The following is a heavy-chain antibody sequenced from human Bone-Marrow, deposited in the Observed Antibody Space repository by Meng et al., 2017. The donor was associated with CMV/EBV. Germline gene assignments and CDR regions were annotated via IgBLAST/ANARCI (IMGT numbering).Heavy chain of an antibody. D-gene: IGHD6-13*01. CDR3: ARDHRTYSSSWYVYYYYGMDV. J-gene: IGHJ6*02. CDR2: INPNSGGT. Sequence: GGSLRLSCKASGYTFTGYYMHWVRQAPGQGLEWMGWINPNSGGTNYAQKFQGRVTMTRDTSISTAYMELSRLRSDDTAVYYCARDHRTYSSSWYVYYYYGMDVWGQGTTVTVSS. CDR1: GYTFTGYY. V-gene: IGHV1-2*02.